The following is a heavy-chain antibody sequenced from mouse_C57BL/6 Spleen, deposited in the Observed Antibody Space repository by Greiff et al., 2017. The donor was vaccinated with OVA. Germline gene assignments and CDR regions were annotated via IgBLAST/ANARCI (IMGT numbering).Heavy chain of an antibody. CDR1: GYAFRSYW. D-gene: IGHD2-4*01. Sequence: QVQLQQSGAELVKPGASVKISCKASGYAFRSYWMNWVKQRPGKGLEWIGQIYPGDGDTNYNGKFKGKATLTADKASSTAYMQLSSLTSADSAVYFCARKGYDYGFDYWGQGTTLTVSS. V-gene: IGHV1-80*01. J-gene: IGHJ2*01. CDR2: IYPGDGDT. CDR3: ARKGYDYGFDY.